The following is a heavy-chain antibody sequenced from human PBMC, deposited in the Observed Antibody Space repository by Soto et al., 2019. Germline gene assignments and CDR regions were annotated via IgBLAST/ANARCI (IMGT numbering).Heavy chain of an antibody. Sequence: PSETLSLTCTVSGGSISSYYWSWIRQPPGKGLEWIGYIYYSGSTNYNPSLKSRVTISVDTSKNQFSLKLSSVTAADTAVYYCARDFTIFGANYGMDVWGQGTTVTVSS. CDR2: IYYSGST. CDR1: GGSISSYY. J-gene: IGHJ6*02. V-gene: IGHV4-59*01. D-gene: IGHD3-3*01. CDR3: ARDFTIFGANYGMDV.